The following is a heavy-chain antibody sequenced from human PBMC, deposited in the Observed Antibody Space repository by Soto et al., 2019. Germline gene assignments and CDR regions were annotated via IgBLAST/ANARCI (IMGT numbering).Heavy chain of an antibody. Sequence: GGSLRLSCAASGFTFSSYAMSWVRQAPGKGLEWVSAISGSGGSTYYADSVKGRFTISRDNSKNTLYLQMNSLRAEDTAVYYCAKGYSGGSPPRPFWYFDLWGRGTLVTVP. J-gene: IGHJ2*01. CDR3: AKGYSGGSPPRPFWYFDL. CDR2: ISGSGGST. V-gene: IGHV3-23*01. CDR1: GFTFSSYA. D-gene: IGHD2-15*01.